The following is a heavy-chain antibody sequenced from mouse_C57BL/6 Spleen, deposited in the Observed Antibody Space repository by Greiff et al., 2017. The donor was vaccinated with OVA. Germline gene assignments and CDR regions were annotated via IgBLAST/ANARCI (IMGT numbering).Heavy chain of an antibody. CDR3: ALIYDGYPGWFAY. CDR2: IYPRSGNT. V-gene: IGHV1-81*01. J-gene: IGHJ3*01. D-gene: IGHD2-3*01. Sequence: VQLVESGAELARPGASVKLSCKASGYTFTSYGISWVKQRTGQGLEWIGEIYPRSGNTYYNEKFKGKATLTADKSSSTAYMELRSLTSEDSAVYFCALIYDGYPGWFAYWGQGTLVTVSA. CDR1: GYTFTSYG.